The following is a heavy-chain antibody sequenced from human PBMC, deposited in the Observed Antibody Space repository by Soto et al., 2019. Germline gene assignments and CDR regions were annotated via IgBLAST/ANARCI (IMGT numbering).Heavy chain of an antibody. J-gene: IGHJ4*02. CDR3: ARSEATVLDN. CDR1: GGSMSSSNW. V-gene: IGHV4-4*02. CDR2: AHHSGRT. D-gene: IGHD4-17*01. Sequence: SETLSLTCTVSGGSMSSSNWWNWVRQPPGKGLEWIGEAHHSGRTNYNPYLKSRVTISVDKSKNHFSLKLSSVTAADTAVYYCARSEATVLDNWGQGTLVTVSS.